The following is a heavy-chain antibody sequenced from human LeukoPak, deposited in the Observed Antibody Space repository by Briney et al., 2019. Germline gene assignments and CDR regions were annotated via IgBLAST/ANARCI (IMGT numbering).Heavy chain of an antibody. V-gene: IGHV3-74*01. CDR3: ARDLDWLLFDY. CDR2: VKYDGSTT. D-gene: IGHD3-9*01. Sequence: GVSLRLSCAASGFTFSAYWMHWVRQAPGPGLLWVSRVKYDGSTTTYADSVKGRFTISRDNAKNILYLQMNSLRVEDTAVYYCARDLDWLLFDYWGQGTLVTVSS. CDR1: GFTFSAYW. J-gene: IGHJ4*02.